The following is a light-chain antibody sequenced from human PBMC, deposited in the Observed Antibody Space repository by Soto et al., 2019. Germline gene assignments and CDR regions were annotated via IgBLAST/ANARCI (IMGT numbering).Light chain of an antibody. V-gene: IGKV3-20*01. J-gene: IGKJ1*01. CDR3: QHYGSSPRT. CDR1: QSVSSNY. CDR2: GAS. Sequence: EIVLTQSPGTLSLSPGERATLSCRASQSVSSNYLAWYQQKPGQAPRILIFGASSRATGNPGRFSGSGSGTDFTLSISGLEPEDFAVYYCQHYGSSPRTFGQGTKVEIK.